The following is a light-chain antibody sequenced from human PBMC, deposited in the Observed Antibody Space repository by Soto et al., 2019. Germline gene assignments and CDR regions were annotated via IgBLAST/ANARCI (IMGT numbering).Light chain of an antibody. V-gene: IGKV4-1*01. CDR1: QSVLYSSNNKNY. J-gene: IGKJ1*01. Sequence: DIVMTQSPDSLAVSLGERATINCKSSQSVLYSSNNKNYLAWYQQKPGQPPQLLIYWASTRESGVPDRFSGSGSGTDFTLTISSLQAEDVAVYYCQQYYGAPWTFGQGNKVEIK. CDR2: WAS. CDR3: QQYYGAPWT.